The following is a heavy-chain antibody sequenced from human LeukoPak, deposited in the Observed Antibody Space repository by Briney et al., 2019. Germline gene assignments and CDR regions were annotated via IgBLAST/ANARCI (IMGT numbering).Heavy chain of an antibody. CDR3: ASQPYCSGGSCSGWFDP. CDR2: ISAYNGNT. Sequence: ASVKVSCKASGYTFISYDITWVRQAPGQGLQWMGWISAYNGNTNYAQKLQGRVTMTTDTSTSTAYMELRSLRSDDTAVYYCASQPYCSGGSCSGWFDPWGQGTLVTVSS. J-gene: IGHJ5*02. CDR1: GYTFISYD. D-gene: IGHD2-15*01. V-gene: IGHV1-18*01.